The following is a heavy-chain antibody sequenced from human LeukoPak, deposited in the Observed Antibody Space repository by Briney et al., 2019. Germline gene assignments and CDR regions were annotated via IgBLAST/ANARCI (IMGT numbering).Heavy chain of an antibody. CDR3: ARGHDYDILTGYYPDAFDI. V-gene: IGHV3-48*03. J-gene: IGHJ3*02. CDR1: GFTFSSYE. Sequence: GGSLRLSCAASGFTFSSYEMNWVRQAPGKGLEWVSYISSSGSTIYYADSVKGRFTISRDNAKNSLYLQMNSLRAEDTAVYYCARGHDYDILTGYYPDAFDIWGHGTMVTVSS. CDR2: ISSSGSTI. D-gene: IGHD3-9*01.